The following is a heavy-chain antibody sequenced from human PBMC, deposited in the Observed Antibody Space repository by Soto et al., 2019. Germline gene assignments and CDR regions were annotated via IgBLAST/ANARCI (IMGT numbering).Heavy chain of an antibody. J-gene: IGHJ4*02. CDR1: GYTFTGYY. D-gene: IGHD3-10*01. CDR3: ARDGYYGSGSSPPT. CDR2: INPNSGGT. V-gene: IGHV1-2*02. Sequence: ASLKLSRKASGYTFTGYYMHWVRQAPGQGLEWMGWINPNSGGTNYAQKFQGRVTMTRDTSISTAYMELSRLRSDDTAVYYCARDGYYGSGSSPPTWGQGTLVTVSS.